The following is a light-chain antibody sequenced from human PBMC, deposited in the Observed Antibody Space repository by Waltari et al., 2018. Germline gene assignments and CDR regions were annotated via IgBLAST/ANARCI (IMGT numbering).Light chain of an antibody. CDR2: GKN. Sequence: SSELTQDPAVSVALGQTVTITCQGASLRTSYASWYQQKSGQAPILVLFGKNKRPSGIPYGFSGYNSETTTSLTITGAQAEDEADYYCSSRDSSASHVLFAGGTKLTVL. CDR1: SLRTSY. J-gene: IGLJ2*01. V-gene: IGLV3-19*01. CDR3: SSRDSSASHVL.